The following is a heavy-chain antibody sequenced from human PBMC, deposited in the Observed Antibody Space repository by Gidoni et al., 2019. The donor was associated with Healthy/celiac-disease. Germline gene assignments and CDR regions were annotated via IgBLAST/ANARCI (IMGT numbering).Heavy chain of an antibody. V-gene: IGHV3-21*01. Sequence: EVQLVASGGGLVKPGGSLSRSCAASGFTFSRYGRNWVRQAPGKGLEWVSSISSSSSYIYYADSVKGRFTISRDNAKNSLYLQMNSLRAEDTAVYYCARDTRWGQGTLVTVSS. CDR2: ISSSSSYI. J-gene: IGHJ4*02. CDR3: ARDTR. CDR1: GFTFSRYG.